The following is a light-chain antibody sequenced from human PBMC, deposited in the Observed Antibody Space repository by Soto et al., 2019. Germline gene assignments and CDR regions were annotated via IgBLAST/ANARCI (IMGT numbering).Light chain of an antibody. CDR2: DVS. CDR1: SSDVGGYNY. J-gene: IGLJ1*01. V-gene: IGLV2-14*01. CDR3: SSYTSSSSNYV. Sequence: QSALTQPASVTGSPGQSITICCTGTSSDVGGYNYGSWYQQHPGKAPKLMIYDVSNRPSGVSNRFSGSKSGNTASLTISGLQAEDEADYYCSSYTSSSSNYVFGTGTKVTVL.